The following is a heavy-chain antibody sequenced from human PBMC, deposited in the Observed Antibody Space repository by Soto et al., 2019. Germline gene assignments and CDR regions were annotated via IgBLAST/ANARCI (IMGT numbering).Heavy chain of an antibody. CDR2: IYWDDDK. Sequence: QITLKESGPTLVKPTQTLSLTCTFPGFQLSSSGVGLGWIRPPPGKAPGCLALIYWDDDKRYSPSLNRRLTITKDTSKDQVVLTMTNVDPVDTATYYCAHRSGYVRAFDIWGQGTMVTVSS. V-gene: IGHV2-5*02. CDR1: GFQLSSSGVG. CDR3: AHRSGYVRAFDI. J-gene: IGHJ3*02. D-gene: IGHD5-12*01.